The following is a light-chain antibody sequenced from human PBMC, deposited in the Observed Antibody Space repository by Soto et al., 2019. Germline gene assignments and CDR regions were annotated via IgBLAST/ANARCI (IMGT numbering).Light chain of an antibody. CDR3: QHYNSYSEA. V-gene: IGKV1-5*01. Sequence: DIHMTQSPSTLSASVGDRVTITCLASQSISSWLAWYQQKPGKAPKLLIYDASSLESGVPSRFSGSGSGTEFTLTISSLQPDDFATYYCQHYNSYSEAFGQGTKVDIK. J-gene: IGKJ1*01. CDR2: DAS. CDR1: QSISSW.